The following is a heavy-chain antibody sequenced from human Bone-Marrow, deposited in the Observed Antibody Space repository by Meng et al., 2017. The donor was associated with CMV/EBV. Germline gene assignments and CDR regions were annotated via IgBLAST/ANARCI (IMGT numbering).Heavy chain of an antibody. J-gene: IGHJ5*02. V-gene: IGHV1-69*12. CDR1: GGTCSSYA. D-gene: IGHD4-11*01. CDR3: ARDYSNNPPGTFGPLHDP. CDR2: IIPIFGTA. Sequence: VQLVQSGAEVKKPGSSVKVSCKASGGTCSSYAISWVRQAPGQGFEWMGGIIPIFGTANYAQKFQGRVTITADESTSTAYMELSSLRSEDTAVYYCARDYSNNPPGTFGPLHDPWGQGTLVTVSS.